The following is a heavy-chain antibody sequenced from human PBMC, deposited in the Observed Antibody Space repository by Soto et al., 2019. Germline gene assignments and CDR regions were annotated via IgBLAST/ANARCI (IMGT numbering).Heavy chain of an antibody. CDR1: GFTFTSYW. Sequence: EVQVVESGGGLVQPGGSLRLSCAASGFTFTSYWMTWVRQAPGRGPEWVANINKDGSEKSYVDSVKGRFTISRDNAKSSLYLQKNSLRTDDTTVYYYVREIASRLWGKGTTVIVSS. D-gene: IGHD2-21*01. CDR2: INKDGSEK. CDR3: VREIASRL. V-gene: IGHV3-7*01. J-gene: IGHJ6*04.